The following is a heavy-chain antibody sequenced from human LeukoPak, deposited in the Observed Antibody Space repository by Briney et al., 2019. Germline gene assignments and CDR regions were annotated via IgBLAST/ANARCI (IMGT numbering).Heavy chain of an antibody. J-gene: IGHJ6*04. Sequence: PGGSLRLSCAASGFTFSSYEMNWVRQDPGKGLEWVSYISSSGSTIYYADSVKGRFTISRDNAKNSLYLQMISLRAEDTAVYYCAELGITMIGGVWGKGTTVTISS. D-gene: IGHD3-10*02. CDR2: ISSSGSTI. V-gene: IGHV3-48*03. CDR1: GFTFSSYE. CDR3: AELGITMIGGV.